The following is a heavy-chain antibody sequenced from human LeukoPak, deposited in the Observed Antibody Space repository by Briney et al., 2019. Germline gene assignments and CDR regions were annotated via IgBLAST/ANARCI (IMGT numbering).Heavy chain of an antibody. D-gene: IGHD1-26*01. CDR2: IYTSGST. J-gene: IGHJ4*02. V-gene: IGHV4-61*02. CDR1: GGSISSGSYY. Sequence: SQTLSLTCTVSGGSISSGSYYWSWIRQPAGKGLEWIGRIYTSGSTNYNPSLKSRVTISVDTSKNQFSLKLSSVTAADTAVYYCAREGGSYGTGHHYWGQGTLVTVSS. CDR3: AREGGSYGTGHHY.